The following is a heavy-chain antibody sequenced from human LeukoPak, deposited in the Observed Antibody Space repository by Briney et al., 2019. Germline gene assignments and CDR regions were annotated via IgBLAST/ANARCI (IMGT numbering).Heavy chain of an antibody. CDR3: AKGCCSGGSCCFDI. CDR1: GFTFSGYG. D-gene: IGHD2-15*01. CDR2: IRYDGSNK. J-gene: IGHJ3*02. Sequence: PGGSLRLSCAASGFTFSGYGMHWVRQAPGKGLEWVAFIRYDGSNKYYADSVKGRFTISRDNSKNTLYLQMNSLRAEDTAVYYCAKGCCSGGSCCFDIWGQGTMVTVSS. V-gene: IGHV3-30*02.